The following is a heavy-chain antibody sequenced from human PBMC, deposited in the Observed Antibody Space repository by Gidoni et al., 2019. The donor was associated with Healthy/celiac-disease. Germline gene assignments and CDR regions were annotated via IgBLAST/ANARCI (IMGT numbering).Heavy chain of an antibody. CDR2: IWYDGSNK. CDR1: GCTFSGYG. D-gene: IGHD2-2*01. Sequence: QVQRVESGGGVAQPGRSLRRYFVASGCTFSGYGMHWVRQAPGKGLEWVAVIWYDGSNKYHADSVKGRFTISRDNSKNTLYLQMNSLRAEDTAVYYCARGEYQLPGFYWGQGTLVTVSS. CDR3: ARGEYQLPGFY. V-gene: IGHV3-33*01. J-gene: IGHJ4*02.